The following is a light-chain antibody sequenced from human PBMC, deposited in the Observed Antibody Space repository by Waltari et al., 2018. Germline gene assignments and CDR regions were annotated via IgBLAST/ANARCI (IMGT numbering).Light chain of an antibody. CDR1: SSDVGSYNL. J-gene: IGLJ1*01. CDR3: CSYAGSSTFPYV. V-gene: IGLV2-23*03. Sequence: QSALTQPASVSGSPGQSITISCPGTSSDVGSYNLVSWSQQHPGKAPKLMIYEGSKRPSGVSNRFSGSKSGNTASLTISGLQAEDEADYYCCSYAGSSTFPYVFGTGTKVTVL. CDR2: EGS.